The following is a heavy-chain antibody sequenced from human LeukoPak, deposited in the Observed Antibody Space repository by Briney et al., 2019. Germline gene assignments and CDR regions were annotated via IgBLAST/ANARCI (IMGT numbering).Heavy chain of an antibody. Sequence: SETLSLTCTVSGGSISSYYWGWIRQPPGKGLEWIGSIYYSGSTYYNPSLKSRVTISVDTSKNQFSLKLSSVTAVDTAVYYCAGGIEQWLGDYWGQGTLVTVSS. CDR1: GGSISSYY. J-gene: IGHJ4*02. D-gene: IGHD6-19*01. CDR3: AGGIEQWLGDY. CDR2: IYYSGST. V-gene: IGHV4-39*07.